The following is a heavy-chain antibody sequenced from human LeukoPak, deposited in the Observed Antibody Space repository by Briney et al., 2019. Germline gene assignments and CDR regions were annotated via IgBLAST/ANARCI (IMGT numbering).Heavy chain of an antibody. CDR2: ISGSGGST. CDR1: GFTFSSYA. J-gene: IGHJ4*02. Sequence: RTGGSLRLSCAASGFTFSSYAMSWVRQAPGKGLEWVSAISGSGGSTYYADSVKGRFTISRDNSKNTLYLQMNSLRAEDTAVYYCAKVRVRQLLARDLDYWGQGTLVTVSS. CDR3: AKVRVRQLLARDLDY. D-gene: IGHD6-6*01. V-gene: IGHV3-23*01.